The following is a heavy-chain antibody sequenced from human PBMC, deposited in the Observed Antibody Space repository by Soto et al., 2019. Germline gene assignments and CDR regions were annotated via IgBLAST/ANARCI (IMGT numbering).Heavy chain of an antibody. Sequence: SETLSLTCTVSGGSISSSSYYWGWIRQPPGKGLEWIGSIYYSGSTYYNPSLKSRVTISVDTSKNQFSLKLSSVTAADTAVYYCARQVRGPTPPPNYYYGMDVWGQGTTVTVSS. CDR1: GGSISSSSYY. J-gene: IGHJ6*02. D-gene: IGHD3-10*01. CDR3: ARQVRGPTPPPNYYYGMDV. CDR2: IYYSGST. V-gene: IGHV4-39*01.